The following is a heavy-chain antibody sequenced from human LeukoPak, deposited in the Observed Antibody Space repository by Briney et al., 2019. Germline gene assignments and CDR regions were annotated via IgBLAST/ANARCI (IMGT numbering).Heavy chain of an antibody. CDR2: IKTKTDGGTI. D-gene: IGHD5-24*01. CDR1: GFSLSNAW. J-gene: IGHJ4*02. V-gene: IGHV3-15*01. CDR3: AWHYFDY. Sequence: GGSLRLSCAASGFSLSNAWMSWVREAPGKGLEWVGRIKTKTDGGTIEYAAPVTGRFTISRDDSKNTLYLQMNSLKTEDTAVYYCAWHYFDYWGQGTLVTVSS.